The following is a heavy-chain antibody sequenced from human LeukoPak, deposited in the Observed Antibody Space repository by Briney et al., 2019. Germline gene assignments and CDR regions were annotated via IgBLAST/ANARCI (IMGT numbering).Heavy chain of an antibody. Sequence: GGSLRLFCAASGFTFKNNWMAWVRQAPGKGLEWLANIKEDGSVKNYVDSVKGRFTISRDNAKNSLYLQMNSLRAEDTAVYVCKSQDYWGQGTLVTVSS. CDR1: GFTFKNNW. CDR2: IKEDGSVK. V-gene: IGHV3-7*01. J-gene: IGHJ4*02. CDR3: KSQDY.